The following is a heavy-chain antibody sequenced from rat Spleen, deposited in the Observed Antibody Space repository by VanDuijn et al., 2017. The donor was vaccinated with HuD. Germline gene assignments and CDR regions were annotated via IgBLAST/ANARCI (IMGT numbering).Heavy chain of an antibody. V-gene: IGHV5-34*01. CDR3: ARESNSRYYWYFDF. D-gene: IGHD1-10*01. CDR1: GFTFSDYG. J-gene: IGHJ1*01. CDR2: SSSSSGTS. Sequence: EVQLVESGGGLVQPGRSLTLSCVASGFTFSDYGMNWIRQAPGKGLEWVAYSSSSSGTSYSADTVKGRFTISRDNAKNTLYLQLSSLRSEDTALYYCARESNSRYYWYFDFWGPGTMVTVSS.